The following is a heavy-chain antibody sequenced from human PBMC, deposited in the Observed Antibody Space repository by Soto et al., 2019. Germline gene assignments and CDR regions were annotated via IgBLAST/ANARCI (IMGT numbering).Heavy chain of an antibody. CDR1: GFSMSNHA. CDR3: AREPKPFMTGYYDL. CDR2: ISSTGSKT. J-gene: IGHJ4*02. V-gene: IGHV3-23*01. Sequence: LRLSCVVSGFSMSNHALTWVRQAPGKGLEWVSSISSTGSKTYYADSIKGRFTISRDNSKNTVFLQMNSLRPDDMAFYFCAREPKPFMTGYYDLWGQGTLVTVSS. D-gene: IGHD3-9*01.